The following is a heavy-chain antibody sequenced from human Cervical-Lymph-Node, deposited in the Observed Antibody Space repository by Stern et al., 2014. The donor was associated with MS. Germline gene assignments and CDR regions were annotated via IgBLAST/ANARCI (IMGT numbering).Heavy chain of an antibody. CDR3: AKDGYNY. CDR2: IIPNNGDT. Sequence: VQLVQSGAEVKKPGASVKVSCKASGYTFTGYYIPWVRQAPGQGLEWMGWIIPNNGDTNYAQNFQGRVTMTRDTSISTAYMELSRLRSDDTAVYYCAKDGYNYWGQGTLVTVSS. D-gene: IGHD5-24*01. CDR1: GYTFTGYY. J-gene: IGHJ4*02. V-gene: IGHV1-2*02.